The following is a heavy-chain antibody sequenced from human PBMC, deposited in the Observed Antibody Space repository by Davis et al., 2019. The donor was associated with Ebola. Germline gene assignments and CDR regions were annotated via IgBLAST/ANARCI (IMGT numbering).Heavy chain of an antibody. V-gene: IGHV3-23*01. CDR3: AKDEWGIAVANVDY. CDR2: ISGSGGST. J-gene: IGHJ4*02. Sequence: GESLKISCAASGFTFSNYWMSWVRQAPGKGLEWVSAISGSGGSTYYADSVKGRFTISRDNSKNTLYLQMNSLRAEDTAVYYCAKDEWGIAVANVDYWGQGTLVTVSS. D-gene: IGHD6-19*01. CDR1: GFTFSNYW.